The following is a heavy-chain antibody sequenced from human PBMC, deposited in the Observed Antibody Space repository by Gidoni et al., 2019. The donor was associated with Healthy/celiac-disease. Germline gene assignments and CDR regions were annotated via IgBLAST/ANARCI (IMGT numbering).Heavy chain of an antibody. Sequence: QVQLVESGGGVVQPGRSLRLSCAASGFTFSSYGMHWVRQAPGKGLEGVAVISYDGSNKYYADSVKGRFTISRDNSKNTLYLQMNSLRAEDTAVYYCAKEKDLVVVVVAPLDYWGQGTLVTVSS. CDR1: GFTFSSYG. CDR2: ISYDGSNK. J-gene: IGHJ4*02. V-gene: IGHV3-30*18. CDR3: AKEKDLVVVVVAPLDY. D-gene: IGHD2-15*01.